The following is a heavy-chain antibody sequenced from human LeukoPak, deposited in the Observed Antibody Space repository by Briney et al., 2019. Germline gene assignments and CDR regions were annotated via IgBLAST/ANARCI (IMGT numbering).Heavy chain of an antibody. Sequence: GGSLRLSCAASGFTFRSYAMHWVRQAPGKGLEWEAAISYDGSNKKYADSVKGRFTISRDNSKNTLYLQMNSLRAEDTAVYYCAKDDFRSHIVATGRGLLSYWGQGTLVTVSS. CDR2: ISYDGSNK. CDR3: AKDDFRSHIVATGRGLLSY. CDR1: GFTFRSYA. J-gene: IGHJ4*02. D-gene: IGHD5-12*01. V-gene: IGHV3-30*04.